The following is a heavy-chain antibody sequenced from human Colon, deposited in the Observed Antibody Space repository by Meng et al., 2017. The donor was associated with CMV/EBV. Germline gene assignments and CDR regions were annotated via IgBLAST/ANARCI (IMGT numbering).Heavy chain of an antibody. V-gene: IGHV1-2*02. CDR2: INPNSGDT. CDR3: AREGGGGRRQLYFYGLDV. J-gene: IGHJ6*02. D-gene: IGHD3-16*01. Sequence: ASVKVSCKASGDTFNGYYMHWVRQAPGQGLEWMGWINPNSGDTNYAQKFQGRVTMTRDTSMTTAYLELGSLRSDDTAVYYCAREGGGGRRQLYFYGLDVWGQGTTVTVSS. CDR1: GDTFNGYY.